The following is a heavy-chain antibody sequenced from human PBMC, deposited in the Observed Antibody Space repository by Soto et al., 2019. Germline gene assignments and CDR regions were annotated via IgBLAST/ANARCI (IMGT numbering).Heavy chain of an antibody. CDR1: GYTFTSYD. Sequence: ASVKVSCKASGYTFTSYDINWVRQATGRGLEWMGWMNPNSGNTGYAQKFQGRVTMTRNTSISTAYMELSSLRSEDTAVYYCARVRTIFGVVISEFDPWGQGTLVTVSS. CDR2: MNPNSGNT. J-gene: IGHJ5*02. V-gene: IGHV1-8*01. D-gene: IGHD3-3*01. CDR3: ARVRTIFGVVISEFDP.